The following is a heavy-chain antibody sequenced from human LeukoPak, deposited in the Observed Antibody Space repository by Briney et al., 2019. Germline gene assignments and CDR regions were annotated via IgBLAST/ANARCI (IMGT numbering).Heavy chain of an antibody. J-gene: IGHJ4*02. CDR2: ISTYNDNT. Sequence: ASVKVSCKASGYPFTSYGFSWVRQAPGQELEWMGRISTYNDNTHYAQKLQGRVTMTTDTSTSTAYMELRSLRSDDTAVYYCARDGDYGDYFDYCGQGTLVTVSS. CDR3: ARDGDYGDYFDY. D-gene: IGHD4-17*01. CDR1: GYPFTSYG. V-gene: IGHV1-18*04.